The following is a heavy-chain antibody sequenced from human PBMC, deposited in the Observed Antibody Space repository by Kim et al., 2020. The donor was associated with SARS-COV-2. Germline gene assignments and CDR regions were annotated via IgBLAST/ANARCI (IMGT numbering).Heavy chain of an antibody. Sequence: GGSLRLSCAASGFTFSSYAMSWVRQAPGKGLEWVSGISGSGGSIYYADSVKGRFTISRENSKNTLYLQMNSLRAEDTAVYYCAIDFEQWLVGLDYWGQGTLVTVSS. V-gene: IGHV3-23*01. CDR2: ISGSGGSI. CDR3: AIDFEQWLVGLDY. CDR1: GFTFSSYA. J-gene: IGHJ4*02. D-gene: IGHD6-19*01.